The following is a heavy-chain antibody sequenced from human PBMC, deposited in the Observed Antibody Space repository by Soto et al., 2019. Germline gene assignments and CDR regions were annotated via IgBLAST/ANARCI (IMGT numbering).Heavy chain of an antibody. Sequence: ASVKVSCKASGYTFTSCYMHWLRQAPGQGLEWMGIINPSGGSTSYAQKFQGRVTMTRDTSTSTVYMELSSLRSEETAVDYCARDGAYCGGDCYSDCWGQGTLVTVSS. CDR2: INPSGGST. J-gene: IGHJ4*02. CDR3: ARDGAYCGGDCYSDC. D-gene: IGHD2-21*02. V-gene: IGHV1-46*01. CDR1: GYTFTSCY.